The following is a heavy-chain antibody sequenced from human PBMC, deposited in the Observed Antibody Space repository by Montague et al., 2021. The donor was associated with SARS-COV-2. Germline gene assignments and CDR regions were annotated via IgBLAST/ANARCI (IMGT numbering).Heavy chain of an antibody. CDR3: ARHYFPSGTYYSVRAFDL. D-gene: IGHD1-26*01. J-gene: IGHJ3*01. CDR2: VSHPGSA. CDR1: TEAFNGYY. V-gene: IGHV4-34*01. Sequence: SETLSLTCAVYTEAFNGYYWTWIRQPPGKGLEWIGEVSHPGSAKYNPSLKSRVTISVDTYRKQVSLRLTSVTAADTATYYCARHYFPSGTYYSVRAFDLWGQGTVVTVSS.